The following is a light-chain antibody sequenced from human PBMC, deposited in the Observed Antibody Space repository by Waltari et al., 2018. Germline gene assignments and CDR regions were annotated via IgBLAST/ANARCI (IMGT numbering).Light chain of an antibody. CDR1: QGIRVD. CDR3: QQYNSYST. Sequence: IQLTQSPSSLSASVGDRVTITCRASQGIRVDLAWYQQKPGKAPKLLIHKATTLESGVPSRFSCSGSGTEFTLTISSLQPDDFATYYCQQYNSYSTFGQGTKLEMK. V-gene: IGKV1-5*03. J-gene: IGKJ2*01. CDR2: KAT.